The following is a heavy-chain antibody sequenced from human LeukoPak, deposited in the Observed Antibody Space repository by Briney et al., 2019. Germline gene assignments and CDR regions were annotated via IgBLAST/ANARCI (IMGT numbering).Heavy chain of an antibody. D-gene: IGHD2-8*01. Sequence: SETLSLTCAVSGGSFSGYYWTWIRQPPGKGLEWIGEINHSGSANYNPSLMSRVTISLDTSKNHFSLNLSSVTAADTAVYYCARDAPGWYFDLWGRGTLVTVSS. CDR3: ARDAPGWYFDL. V-gene: IGHV4-34*01. CDR1: GGSFSGYY. CDR2: INHSGSA. J-gene: IGHJ2*01.